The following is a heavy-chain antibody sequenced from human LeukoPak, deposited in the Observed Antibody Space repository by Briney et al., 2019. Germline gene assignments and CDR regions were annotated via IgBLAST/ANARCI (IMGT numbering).Heavy chain of an antibody. V-gene: IGHV4-61*02. J-gene: IGHJ4*02. CDR2: ISTSGST. CDR1: GGSATSGSYY. Sequence: SETLALTYSVYGGSATSGSYYWSWIRQPAVKGLEWIGRISTSGSTNYNPSLKSRVTMSLDTSKNQFSLKLNSLTAADTAVYYCARGAALAIDYWGQGALVTVSS. CDR3: ARGAALAIDY. D-gene: IGHD2-15*01.